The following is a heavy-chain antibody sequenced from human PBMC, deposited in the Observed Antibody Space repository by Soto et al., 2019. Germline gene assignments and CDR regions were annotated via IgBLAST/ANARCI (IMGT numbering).Heavy chain of an antibody. J-gene: IGHJ6*02. CDR2: ISGGGGST. CDR3: AKAPGDHCSSTSCYLYYGMDV. D-gene: IGHD2-2*01. CDR1: GFTFSSYA. V-gene: IGHV3-23*01. Sequence: VGSLRLSCAASGFTFSSYAMSWVRQAPGKGLEWVSGISGGGGSTYYADSLKGRFTISRDNSKNTLYLQMNSLRAEDTAVYYCAKAPGDHCSSTSCYLYYGMDVWGQGTTVTVSS.